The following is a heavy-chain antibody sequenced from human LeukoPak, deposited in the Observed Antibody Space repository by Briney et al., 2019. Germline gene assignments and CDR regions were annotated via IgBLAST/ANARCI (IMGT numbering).Heavy chain of an antibody. CDR3: TRAQTMVAYPFLY. CDR1: GFTFSSYW. V-gene: IGHV3-74*01. D-gene: IGHD4/OR15-4a*01. Sequence: GGSLRLSCAASGFTFSSYWMHWVRQAPGKGLVWVSRINSDGSSTSYADSVKGRFTISRDNAKNTLYLQMNSLRAEDTAVYYCTRAQTMVAYPFLYWGQGTLVTVSS. CDR2: INSDGSST. J-gene: IGHJ4*02.